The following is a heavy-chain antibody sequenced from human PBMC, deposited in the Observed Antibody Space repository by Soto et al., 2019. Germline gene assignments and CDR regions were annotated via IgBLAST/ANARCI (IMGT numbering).Heavy chain of an antibody. Sequence: DVQLVESGGGLGMPGGSLRLSCVVSGITFKDAWMSWVRQAPGKGLEWVARIKSYGSGGATDYTEAVKGRFTISRDDSQSTVHLQMNSLRNEDTAVYYCTVAVAGPFDYWGQGTLVTVSS. CDR1: GITFKDAW. D-gene: IGHD6-19*01. V-gene: IGHV3-15*01. CDR2: IKSYGSGGAT. J-gene: IGHJ4*02. CDR3: TVAVAGPFDY.